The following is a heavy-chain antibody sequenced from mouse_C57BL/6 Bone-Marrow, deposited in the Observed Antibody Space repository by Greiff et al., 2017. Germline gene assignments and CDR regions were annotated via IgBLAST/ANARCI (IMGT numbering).Heavy chain of an antibody. Sequence: VMLVESGAELVRPGTSVKMSCKASGYTFTNYWIGWAKQRPGHGLEWIGDIYPGGGYTNYNEKFKGKATLTADKSSSTAYMQFSSLTSEDSAIYYCARGDSNYGFFAYWGQGTLVTVSA. D-gene: IGHD2-5*01. CDR2: IYPGGGYT. CDR3: ARGDSNYGFFAY. V-gene: IGHV1-63*01. CDR1: GYTFTNYW. J-gene: IGHJ3*01.